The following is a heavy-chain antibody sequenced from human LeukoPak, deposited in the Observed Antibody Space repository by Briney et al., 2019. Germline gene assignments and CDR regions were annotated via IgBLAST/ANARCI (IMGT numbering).Heavy chain of an antibody. V-gene: IGHV3-7*01. D-gene: IGHD6-6*01. CDR2: IKLDGSEN. Sequence: GGSLRLSCAASGFTFSSYWMSWVRQAPGKGLEWVVNIKLDGSENYYVDSVKGRFTISRDNAKNSLYLQMNSLRAEDTAVYYCARGVGASLAAPYYYYYMDVWGKGTTVTVSS. J-gene: IGHJ6*03. CDR1: GFTFSSYW. CDR3: ARGVGASLAAPYYYYYMDV.